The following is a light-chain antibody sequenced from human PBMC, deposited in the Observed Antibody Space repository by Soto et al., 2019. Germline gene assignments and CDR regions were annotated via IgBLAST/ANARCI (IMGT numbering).Light chain of an antibody. Sequence: DIVMTQSPDSLAVSLGERATINCKSSQSVLYSSNNKNYLAWYQQQPGQPPKLLIYWASTRESGVPDRFSGSGSGTDFTLTISSLQAEDVAVYYCQQYSSTPLTFGGGTKVEIK. J-gene: IGKJ4*01. V-gene: IGKV4-1*01. CDR1: QSVLYSSNNKNY. CDR2: WAS. CDR3: QQYSSTPLT.